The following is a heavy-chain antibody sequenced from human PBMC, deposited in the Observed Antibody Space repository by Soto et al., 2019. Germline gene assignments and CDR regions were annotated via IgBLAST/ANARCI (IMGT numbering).Heavy chain of an antibody. V-gene: IGHV1-2*02. Sequence: QVQLVQSGAEVKKPGGSVKVSCKTSGYTFTDYYMHWVRQAPGQGFEWVGGINPKSGGPKYVPKFQGRVTVTRDTSTSTAYMELNRLTSDDTAVYYCASEDCRNTNCLKGFDYWGQGTLVTVSS. D-gene: IGHD2-15*01. CDR2: INPKSGGP. CDR3: ASEDCRNTNCLKGFDY. J-gene: IGHJ4*02. CDR1: GYTFTDYY.